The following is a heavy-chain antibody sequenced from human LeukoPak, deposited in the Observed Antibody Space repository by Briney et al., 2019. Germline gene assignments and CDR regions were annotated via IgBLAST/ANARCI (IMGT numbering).Heavy chain of an antibody. CDR3: ARVPGREYETNWFDP. CDR1: GGSISSSSYY. D-gene: IGHD3-10*01. V-gene: IGHV4-39*07. Sequence: SETLSLTCTVSGGSISSSSYYWGWIRQPPGKGLEWIGSMYKSGSTYYNPSLKSRVTISLDTSKNHVSLSLRFVSAADTAVYYCARVPGREYETNWFDPWGQGTLVTVSS. J-gene: IGHJ5*02. CDR2: MYKSGST.